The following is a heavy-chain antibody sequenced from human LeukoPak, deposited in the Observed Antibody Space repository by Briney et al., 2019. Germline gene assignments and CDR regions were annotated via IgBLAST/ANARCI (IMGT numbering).Heavy chain of an antibody. CDR2: IYHSGST. V-gene: IGHV4-30-2*01. D-gene: IGHD3-22*01. CDR3: ARAGVYDSLSGRAFDI. CDR1: GGSISSGGYS. Sequence: SETLSLTCAVSGGSISSGGYSWSWIRQPPGKGLEWIGYIYHSGSTYYNPSLKSRVTISVDRSKNQFSLKLSSVTAADTAVYYCARAGVYDSLSGRAFDIWGQGTMVTVSS. J-gene: IGHJ3*02.